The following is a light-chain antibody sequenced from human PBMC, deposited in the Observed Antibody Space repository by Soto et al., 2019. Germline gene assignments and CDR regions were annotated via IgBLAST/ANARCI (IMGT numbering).Light chain of an antibody. Sequence: QSVLTQSPSASGTPGQRVTISCSGSSSNIGRNYLHWYQQLPGAAPKLLIYSKNQRPSGVPDRFFGSKSGTSASLAISGLRSEDEADYYCAAWDDSLSGWVFGGGTKVTVL. J-gene: IGLJ3*02. CDR2: SKN. V-gene: IGLV1-47*02. CDR1: SSNIGRNY. CDR3: AAWDDSLSGWV.